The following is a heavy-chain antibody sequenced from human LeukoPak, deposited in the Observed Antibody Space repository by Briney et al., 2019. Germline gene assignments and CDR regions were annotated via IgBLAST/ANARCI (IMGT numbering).Heavy chain of an antibody. CDR2: IYPGDSDT. Sequence: GASLKISCKGSGYRFTSYWIGWVRQMPGKGLEWMGIIYPGDSDTRYSPSFQGQVTISADKSISTAYLQWSSLKASDTAMYYCARHADYVVVVTPPDYWGQGTLVTVSS. CDR3: ARHADYVVVVTPPDY. J-gene: IGHJ4*02. V-gene: IGHV5-51*01. D-gene: IGHD3-22*01. CDR1: GYRFTSYW.